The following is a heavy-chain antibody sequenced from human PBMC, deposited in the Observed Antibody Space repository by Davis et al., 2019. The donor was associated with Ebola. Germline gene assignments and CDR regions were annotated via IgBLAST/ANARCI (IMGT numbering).Heavy chain of an antibody. CDR1: VGTFSSYA. Sequence: SVPVSCMASVGTFSSYAISWVRQPPRQGREWRGGILPIFGPAYYAQQFQGRVTITADEATRTAYMELSSLRSEDTAVYYCARPGYCSGGICASSWNHYYYYYGMDVWGQGTTVTVSS. J-gene: IGHJ6*02. V-gene: IGHV1-69*13. CDR2: ILPIFGPA. CDR3: ARPGYCSGGICASSWNHYYYYYGMDV. D-gene: IGHD2-15*01.